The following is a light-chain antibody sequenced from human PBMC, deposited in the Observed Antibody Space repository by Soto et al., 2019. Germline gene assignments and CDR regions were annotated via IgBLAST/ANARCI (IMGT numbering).Light chain of an antibody. V-gene: IGKV3-20*01. CDR3: LQYGSSLWT. Sequence: EIVFTHSPGTLSLSPGERATLSCRASQSISNNYLAWYQQKPGQAPRLLIYGASSRATGIPDRFSGSDSGTDFTLSISRLDPEDFAVYYCLQYGSSLWTFGQGTRWIS. CDR2: GAS. J-gene: IGKJ1*01. CDR1: QSISNNY.